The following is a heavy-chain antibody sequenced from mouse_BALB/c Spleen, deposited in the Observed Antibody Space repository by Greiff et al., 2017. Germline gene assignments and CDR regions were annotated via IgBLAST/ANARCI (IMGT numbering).Heavy chain of an antibody. CDR1: GFTFSSYT. Sequence: DVKLVESGGGLVKPGGSLKLSCAASGFTFSSYTMSWVRQTPEKRLEWVATISNGGGSTYYPDTVKGRFTISRDNAKNTLYLQMSSLKSEDTAMYYCARQNEVVATGAMDYWGQGTSVTVSS. V-gene: IGHV5-12-2*01. D-gene: IGHD1-1*01. J-gene: IGHJ4*01. CDR2: ISNGGGST. CDR3: ARQNEVVATGAMDY.